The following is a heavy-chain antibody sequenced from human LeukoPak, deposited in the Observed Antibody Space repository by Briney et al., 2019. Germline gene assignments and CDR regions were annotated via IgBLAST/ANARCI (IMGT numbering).Heavy chain of an antibody. J-gene: IGHJ4*02. CDR2: ISGSGGST. CDR1: GFTFSSYA. V-gene: IGHV3-23*01. D-gene: IGHD3-9*01. Sequence: GGSLRLSCAASGFTFSSYAMSWVRQAPGKGLEWVSAISGSGGSTYYADSVKGRFTISRDNSKNTLYLQMNSLRAEDTAVYYCAKDGATYYDILTGYYNEYFDYWGQGTLVTVSS. CDR3: AKDGATYYDILTGYYNEYFDY.